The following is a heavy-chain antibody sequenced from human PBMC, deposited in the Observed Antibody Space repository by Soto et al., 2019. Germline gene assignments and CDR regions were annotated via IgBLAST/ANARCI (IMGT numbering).Heavy chain of an antibody. Sequence: QVQLQESGPGLVKPSETLSLTCNVSGASISDYYWSWIRQPPGKGLEWIGYIYTSGNTNYNPSLKRGVTRSVDTSKNQFSLKLRSVTAADTAVYYCASHVGSGYSDYWGQGTLVTVSS. D-gene: IGHD1-26*01. V-gene: IGHV4-59*13. CDR3: ASHVGSGYSDY. CDR1: GASISDYY. CDR2: IYTSGNT. J-gene: IGHJ4*02.